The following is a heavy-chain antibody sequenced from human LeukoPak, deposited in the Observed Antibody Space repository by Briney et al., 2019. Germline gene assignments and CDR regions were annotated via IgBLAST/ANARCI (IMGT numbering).Heavy chain of an antibody. J-gene: IGHJ3*02. D-gene: IGHD2-15*01. CDR1: GGTFSSYA. CDR3: ARIPLRPGYSPGHAFDI. CDR2: IIPIFGTA. V-gene: IGHV1-69*05. Sequence: GASVKVSCKASGGTFSSYAISWVRQAPGQGLEWMGGIIPIFGTANYAQKFQGRVTITTDESTSTAYMELSSLRSEDTAVYYCARIPLRPGYSPGHAFDIWGQGTMVTVSS.